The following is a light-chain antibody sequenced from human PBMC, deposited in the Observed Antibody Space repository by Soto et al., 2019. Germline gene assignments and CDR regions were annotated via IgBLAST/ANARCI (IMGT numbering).Light chain of an antibody. CDR1: SSDVGSYNL. CDR2: EGS. Sequence: QSALTQPASVSGSPGQSITISCTGTSSDVGSYNLVSWYQHHPGKAPKLMIYEGSKRPSGVSNRFSGSKSGNTASLTISGLQAEDEADYYCCSYAGSSTFVFGIGTKVTVL. CDR3: CSYAGSSTFV. J-gene: IGLJ1*01. V-gene: IGLV2-23*01.